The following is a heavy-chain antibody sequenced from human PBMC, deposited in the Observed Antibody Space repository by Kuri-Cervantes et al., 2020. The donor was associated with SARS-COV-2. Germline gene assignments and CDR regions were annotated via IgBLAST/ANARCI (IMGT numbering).Heavy chain of an antibody. CDR1: GFTFSSYG. D-gene: IGHD4-17*01. CDR2: ISYDGSNK. CDR3: ARVLSTVTSYVWTPRYFDY. Sequence: GGSLRLSCAASGFTFSSYGMHWVRQAPGKGLEWVAVISYDGSNKYYADSVKGRFTIPRDNAKNSLYVQMNSLRAEDTAVYYCARVLSTVTSYVWTPRYFDYWGQGTLVTVSS. V-gene: IGHV3-30*03. J-gene: IGHJ4*02.